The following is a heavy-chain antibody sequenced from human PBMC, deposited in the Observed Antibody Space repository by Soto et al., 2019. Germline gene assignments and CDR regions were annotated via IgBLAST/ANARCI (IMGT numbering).Heavy chain of an antibody. D-gene: IGHD2-8*01. V-gene: IGHV3-30-3*01. J-gene: IGHJ3*02. Sequence: GGSLRLSCAASGFTFSSYAMHWVRQAPGKGLEWVAVISYDGSNKYYADSVKGRFTISRDNSKNTLYLQMNSLRAEDTAVYYCAREGIVLMVYAIESAFDIWGQGTMVTVSS. CDR2: ISYDGSNK. CDR1: GFTFSSYA. CDR3: AREGIVLMVYAIESAFDI.